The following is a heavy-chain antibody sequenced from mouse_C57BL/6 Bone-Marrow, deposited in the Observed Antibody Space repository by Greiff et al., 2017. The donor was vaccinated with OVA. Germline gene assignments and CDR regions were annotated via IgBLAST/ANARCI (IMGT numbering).Heavy chain of an antibody. CDR2: IDPSDSYT. CDR1: GYTFTSYW. V-gene: IGHV1-50*01. Sequence: QVQLQQPGAELVKPGASVKLSCKASGYTFTSYWMQWVKQRPGQGLEWIGAIDPSDSYTNYNQKIKGKATLTVDTASSTDYMQLSSLTSEDSAVYYCAALYDGYYVDYWGQGATLTVSS. CDR3: AALYDGYYVDY. J-gene: IGHJ2*01. D-gene: IGHD2-3*01.